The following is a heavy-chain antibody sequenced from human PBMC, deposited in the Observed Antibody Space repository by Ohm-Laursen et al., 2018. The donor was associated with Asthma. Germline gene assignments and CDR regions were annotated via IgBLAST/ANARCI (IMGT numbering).Heavy chain of an antibody. Sequence: PGTLSLTCAVSGGSISSSNWWSWVRQPPGKGLEWIGEIYHSGSTNYNPSLKSRVTISVDTSKNQFSLKLSSVTAADTAVYYCATYCSSTSCYGGLTYWGQGTLVTVSS. CDR1: GGSISSSNW. D-gene: IGHD2-2*01. CDR3: ATYCSSTSCYGGLTY. CDR2: IYHSGST. V-gene: IGHV4-4*03. J-gene: IGHJ4*02.